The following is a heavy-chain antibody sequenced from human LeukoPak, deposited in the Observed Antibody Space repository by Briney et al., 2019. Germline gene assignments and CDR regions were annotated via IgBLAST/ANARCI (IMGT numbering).Heavy chain of an antibody. Sequence: GGSLRLSCAASGFTFISYGMHWVRQAPGKGLEWVGIISDDGRNKKYADSVKGRFTISRDNSKNTLYLQMNSLRDEDTAVYYCAKRPSDYGDYVTYFDYWGQGTLVTVSS. D-gene: IGHD4-17*01. J-gene: IGHJ4*02. V-gene: IGHV3-30*18. CDR1: GFTFISYG. CDR2: ISDDGRNK. CDR3: AKRPSDYGDYVTYFDY.